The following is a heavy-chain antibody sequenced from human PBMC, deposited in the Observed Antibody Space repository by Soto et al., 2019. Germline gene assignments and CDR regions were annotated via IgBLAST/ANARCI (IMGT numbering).Heavy chain of an antibody. Sequence: QVQLVQSGAEVKKPGASVKVSCKASGYTFTSYAMHWVRQAPGQRLEWMGWINAGNGNTKYSQKFQGRVTITRDTSASTAYMELSSLRSEDTAVYYCASSYYGSGNPKDYYYGMDVLGQGTTVTVSS. V-gene: IGHV1-3*01. D-gene: IGHD3-10*01. CDR3: ASSYYGSGNPKDYYYGMDV. CDR1: GYTFTSYA. CDR2: INAGNGNT. J-gene: IGHJ6*02.